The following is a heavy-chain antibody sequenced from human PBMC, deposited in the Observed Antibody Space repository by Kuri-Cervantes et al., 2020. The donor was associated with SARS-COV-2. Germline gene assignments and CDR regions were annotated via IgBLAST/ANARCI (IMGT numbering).Heavy chain of an antibody. Sequence: ASVKVSCKASGYTFTGYYMHWVRQAPGQGLEWMGWINPNSGGTNYAQKFQGRVTMTRDTSISTAYMELSRLRSDDTAVYYCARDQGGNTVTTHWGQGTLVTVSS. V-gene: IGHV1-2*02. D-gene: IGHD4-17*01. J-gene: IGHJ4*02. CDR1: GYTFTGYY. CDR3: ARDQGGNTVTTH. CDR2: INPNSGGT.